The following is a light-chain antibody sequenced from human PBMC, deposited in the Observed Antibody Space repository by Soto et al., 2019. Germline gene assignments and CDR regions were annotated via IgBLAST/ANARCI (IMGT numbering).Light chain of an antibody. V-gene: IGKV3-20*01. J-gene: IGKJ1*01. Sequence: ELVLTQSPGTLSLSPGERATLSCRASQSVSNNYLAWYQQKPGQAPRLLIYGASNRATGIPDRFNGSGSGTDFTLTISRLEPEDFEVYYCQQYGSSGTFGQGNKVEFK. CDR2: GAS. CDR1: QSVSNNY. CDR3: QQYGSSGT.